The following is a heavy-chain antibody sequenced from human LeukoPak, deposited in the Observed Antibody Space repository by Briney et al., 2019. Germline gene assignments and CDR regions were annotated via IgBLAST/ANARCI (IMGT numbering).Heavy chain of an antibody. CDR1: GFTFSNYG. V-gene: IGHV3-21*01. CDR2: ISSSSTYI. D-gene: IGHD2-2*01. CDR3: ARGRAALSCTSASCAYYMDV. Sequence: PGGSLRLSCTASGFTFSNYGMNWVRQAPGKGLEWVSSISSSSTYIYYADSVKGRFTISRDNAKNSLYLQMNSLRAEDAAVYYCARGRAALSCTSASCAYYMDVWGKGTTVTVSS. J-gene: IGHJ6*03.